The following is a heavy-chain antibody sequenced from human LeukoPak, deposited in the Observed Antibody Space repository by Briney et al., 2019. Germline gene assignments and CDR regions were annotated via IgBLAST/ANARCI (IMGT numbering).Heavy chain of an antibody. CDR2: ISGSGGST. D-gene: IGHD3-22*01. J-gene: IGHJ4*02. CDR3: AKGRDSSGFNFDY. Sequence: GGSLGLSCAASGFTFSSYAMSWVRQAPGKGLEWVSAISGSGGSTYYADSVKGRFTISRDNSKNTLYLQMNSLRAEDTAVYYCAKGRDSSGFNFDYWGQGTLVTVSS. V-gene: IGHV3-23*01. CDR1: GFTFSSYA.